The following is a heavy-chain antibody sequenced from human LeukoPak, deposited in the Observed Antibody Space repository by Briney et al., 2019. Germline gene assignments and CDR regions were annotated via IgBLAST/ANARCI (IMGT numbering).Heavy chain of an antibody. CDR3: AREPTFDPFDY. CDR1: GFTFSDYY. D-gene: IGHD2/OR15-2a*01. Sequence: GGSLRLSCAASGFTFSDYYLSWIRQAPGKGLEWVSYISSGGSTIYYADSVKGRFTISRDNAKNSLYLQMNSLRAEDTAVYYCAREPTFDPFDYWGQGTLVAVSA. V-gene: IGHV3-11*04. J-gene: IGHJ4*02. CDR2: ISSGGSTI.